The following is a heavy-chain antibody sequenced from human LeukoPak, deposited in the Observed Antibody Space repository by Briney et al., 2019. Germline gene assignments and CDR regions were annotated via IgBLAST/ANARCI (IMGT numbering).Heavy chain of an antibody. D-gene: IGHD4-23*01. V-gene: IGHV3-74*01. Sequence: GGSLRLSCAASGFTFDDYGTSWVRQAPGKGLGWVSRIKSDGSSASYADPVKGGFTISRDNAKNTLYLQMNSLRAEDTAVYYCARDLRTPSDTNIAIDYWGQGTLVTVSS. J-gene: IGHJ4*02. CDR3: ARDLRTPSDTNIAIDY. CDR1: GFTFDDYG. CDR2: IKSDGSSA.